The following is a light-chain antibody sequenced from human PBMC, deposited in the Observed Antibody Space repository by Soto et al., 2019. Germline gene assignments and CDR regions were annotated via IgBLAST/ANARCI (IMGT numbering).Light chain of an antibody. Sequence: EVVLTQSPGTLSLSRGERATLSCRASERIYSAYLGWYQQKPGQAPRLLIYGTSSRATGIPDRFSGSGSGTDFTLTISRLEPEDFAVYYCQQRSNRPPGITFGQGTRLEIK. V-gene: IGKV3D-20*02. J-gene: IGKJ5*01. CDR2: GTS. CDR3: QQRSNRPPGIT. CDR1: ERIYSAY.